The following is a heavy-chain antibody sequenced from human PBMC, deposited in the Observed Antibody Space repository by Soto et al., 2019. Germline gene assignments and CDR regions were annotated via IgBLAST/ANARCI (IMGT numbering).Heavy chain of an antibody. CDR3: ARPRRDSYYYHGMDG. CDR2: ISNDALNK. CDR1: GFTFSGYG. V-gene: IGHV3-30*03. Sequence: QVQLVESGGGVVQPGRSLRLSCAASGFTFSGYGMHWVRQAPGKGLEWVAVISNDALNKYYADSVKGRFATSRDDSSNTLYLQMNSLSAEDTAVYYCARPRRDSYYYHGMDGWGQGPTVTVSS. J-gene: IGHJ6*02.